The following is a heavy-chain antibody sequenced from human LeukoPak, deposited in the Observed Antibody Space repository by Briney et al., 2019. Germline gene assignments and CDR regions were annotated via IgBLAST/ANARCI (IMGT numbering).Heavy chain of an antibody. CDR3: ARVCYGDVLCSYYYYMDV. Sequence: SETLSLTCTVSGYSISSGYYWGWIRPPPGKGLEWIGSIYDSGGTYYNPSLKSRVTISVDTSKNQFSLKLSSVTAADTAVYYCARVCYGDVLCSYYYYMDVWGKGTTVTVSS. D-gene: IGHD4-17*01. V-gene: IGHV4-38-2*02. CDR1: GYSISSGYY. CDR2: IYDSGGT. J-gene: IGHJ6*03.